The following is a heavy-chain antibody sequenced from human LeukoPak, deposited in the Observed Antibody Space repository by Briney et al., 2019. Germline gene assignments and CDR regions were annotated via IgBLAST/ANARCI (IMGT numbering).Heavy chain of an antibody. Sequence: ASVKVSCKASGYTFTSYAMNWVRQAPGQGLEWMGWINTNTGNPTYAQGFTGRFVFSLDTSASTAYLQISSLKAEDTAVYYCARVKRGYSYGYGWFDPWGQGTLVTVSS. CDR1: GYTFTSYA. D-gene: IGHD5-18*01. CDR3: ARVKRGYSYGYGWFDP. V-gene: IGHV7-4-1*02. CDR2: INTNTGNP. J-gene: IGHJ5*02.